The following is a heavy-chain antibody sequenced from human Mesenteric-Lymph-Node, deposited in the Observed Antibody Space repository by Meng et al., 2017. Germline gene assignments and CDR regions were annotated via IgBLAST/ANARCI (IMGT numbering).Heavy chain of an antibody. J-gene: IGHJ4*02. D-gene: IGHD1-26*01. CDR2: INWNGGST. CDR1: GFTFSSYG. Sequence: GGSLRLSCAASGFTFSSYGMSWVRQAPGKGLEWVSGINWNGGSTGYADSVKGRFTISRDNAKNSLYLQMNSLRAEDTAVYYCTRENHVGLTWGDIDQWGQGILVTVSS. CDR3: TRENHVGLTWGDIDQ. V-gene: IGHV3-20*04.